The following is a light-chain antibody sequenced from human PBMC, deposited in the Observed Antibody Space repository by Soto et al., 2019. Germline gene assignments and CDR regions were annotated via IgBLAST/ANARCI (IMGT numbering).Light chain of an antibody. Sequence: DIQMTQSPSTLSASVGDRVTITCRASQSINSWLAWYQHKPGKAPKLLIYKASSLESGVPSRFSGSGSGTEFTLTISTLQPEDFTIYYCLQYSSHSWTFGQETKVE. J-gene: IGKJ1*01. CDR3: LQYSSHSWT. CDR2: KAS. CDR1: QSINSW. V-gene: IGKV1-5*03.